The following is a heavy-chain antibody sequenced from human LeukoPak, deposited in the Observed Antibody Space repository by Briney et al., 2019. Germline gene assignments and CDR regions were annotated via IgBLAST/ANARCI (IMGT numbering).Heavy chain of an antibody. J-gene: IGHJ3*02. Sequence: GGSLRLSCTTSGFTFGDYAMNWFRQAPGKGLEWVGFIRSKTYGGTAEYAASVEGRFTISRDDSKSIAYLQMNSLKTEDTAVYYCTRGYYFDSSGYLHDAFDIWGQGTMVTVSS. CDR3: TRGYYFDSSGYLHDAFDI. CDR2: IRSKTYGGTA. D-gene: IGHD3-22*01. CDR1: GFTFGDYA. V-gene: IGHV3-49*03.